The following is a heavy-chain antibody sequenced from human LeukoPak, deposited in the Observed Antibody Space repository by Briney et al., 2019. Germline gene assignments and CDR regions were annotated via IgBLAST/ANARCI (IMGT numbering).Heavy chain of an antibody. CDR3: ARVRDSSGYYYVKY. V-gene: IGHV3-21*01. D-gene: IGHD3-22*01. J-gene: IGHJ4*02. CDR2: ISSSSSYI. Sequence: GGSLRLSCAASGFTFSSYSMNWVRQAPGKGLEWVSSISSSSSYIYYADSVKGRLTISRDNAKNSLYLQMNSLRAEDTAVYYCARVRDSSGYYYVKYWGQGTLVTVSS. CDR1: GFTFSSYS.